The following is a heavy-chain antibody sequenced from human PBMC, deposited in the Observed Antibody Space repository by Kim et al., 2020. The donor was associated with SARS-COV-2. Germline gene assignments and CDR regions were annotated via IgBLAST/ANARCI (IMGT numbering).Heavy chain of an antibody. CDR1: GFTFSTYS. D-gene: IGHD4-17*01. V-gene: IGHV3-21*01. Sequence: GGSLRLSCAASGFTFSTYSMNWVRQAPGKGLEWVSSISSSSSYIYYADSVRGRFTISRDNGKNSLYLQMNSLRAEDTAVYYCASNDYGGNSIYYWGQGTLVTVSS. J-gene: IGHJ4*02. CDR2: ISSSSSYI. CDR3: ASNDYGGNSIYY.